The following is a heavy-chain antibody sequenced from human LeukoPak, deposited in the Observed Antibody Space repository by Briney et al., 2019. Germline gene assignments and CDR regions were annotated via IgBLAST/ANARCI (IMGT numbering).Heavy chain of an antibody. D-gene: IGHD3-3*01. Sequence: SQTLSLTCTVSGGSISSGDYYWSWIRQPPGKGLEWIGYIYYSGRTYYNPSLKSRVTISVDTSKDQFSLKLSSVTAADTAVYYCARTNPTYYDFWSGYTDYYYYYYMDVWGKGTTVTVSS. V-gene: IGHV4-30-4*08. CDR3: ARTNPTYYDFWSGYTDYYYYYYMDV. J-gene: IGHJ6*03. CDR2: IYYSGRT. CDR1: GGSISSGDYY.